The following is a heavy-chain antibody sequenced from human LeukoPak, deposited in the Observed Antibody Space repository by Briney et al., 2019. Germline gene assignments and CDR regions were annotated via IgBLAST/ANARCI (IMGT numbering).Heavy chain of an antibody. CDR3: AKDQYYYDSSGYYPTDAFDI. V-gene: IGHV3-7*03. CDR1: GFRFNTFW. CDR2: IKQDGNEK. J-gene: IGHJ3*02. D-gene: IGHD3-22*01. Sequence: GGSLRLSCAASGFRFNTFWMSWVRQAPGKGLEWVANIKQDGNEKYYADSVKGRFTISRDNGKNSLDLQMNSLRAEDTAVYYCAKDQYYYDSSGYYPTDAFDIWGQGTMVTVSS.